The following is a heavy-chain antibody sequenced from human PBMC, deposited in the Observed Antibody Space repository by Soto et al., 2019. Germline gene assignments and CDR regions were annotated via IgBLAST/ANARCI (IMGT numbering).Heavy chain of an antibody. V-gene: IGHV4-31*03. CDR2: IYYSGST. CDR3: ASTISYGDYDNWFDP. CDR1: GGSISSAGYY. Sequence: ASETLSLTCTVSGGSISSAGYYWRWIRQHPGKGLEWIGYIYYSGSTYYNPSLKSRVTISVDTSKNQFSLKLSSVTAADTAVYYCASTISYGDYDNWFDPWGQGTLVTVS. J-gene: IGHJ5*02. D-gene: IGHD4-17*01.